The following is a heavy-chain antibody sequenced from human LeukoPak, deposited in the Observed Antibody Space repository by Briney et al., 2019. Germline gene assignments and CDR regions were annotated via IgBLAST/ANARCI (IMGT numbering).Heavy chain of an antibody. CDR1: GGSISSYY. D-gene: IGHD3/OR15-3a*01. CDR2: IYYSGST. J-gene: IGHJ3*01. V-gene: IGHV4-59*08. Sequence: NPSETLSLTCTVSGGSISSYYWSWIRQPPGKGLEWIGYIYYSGSTNYNPSLKSRVTISVDTSKNQFSLDLSSATAADTAVYYCARRRHNFDFYDVWGQGTRVTVSS. CDR3: ARRRHNFDFYDV.